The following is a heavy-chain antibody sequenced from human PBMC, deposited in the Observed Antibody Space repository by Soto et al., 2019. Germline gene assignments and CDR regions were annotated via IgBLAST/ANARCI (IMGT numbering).Heavy chain of an antibody. CDR3: ARDVQYFDY. Sequence: KFQGRVTITRDTSASTAYMELSSLRSEDTAVYYCARDVQYFDYWGHGTLVTVST. V-gene: IGHV1-3*01. J-gene: IGHJ4*01.